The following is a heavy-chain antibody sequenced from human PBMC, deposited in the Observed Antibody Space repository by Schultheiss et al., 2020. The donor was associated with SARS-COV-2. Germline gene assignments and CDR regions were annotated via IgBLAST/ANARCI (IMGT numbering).Heavy chain of an antibody. V-gene: IGHV4-39*07. CDR2: IHYSGST. CDR1: GGSISGSNYY. D-gene: IGHD3-22*01. Sequence: SETMSLTCTVSGGSISGSNYYWGWIRQPPGKGLEWIGSIHYSGSTNYNPSLKSRVTISVDTSKSQFSLELRSVTAADTAVYYCARRPYSYDSSGYPSKGNYYYYYGVDVWGQGTTVTVSS. CDR3: ARRPYSYDSSGYPSKGNYYYYYGVDV. J-gene: IGHJ6*02.